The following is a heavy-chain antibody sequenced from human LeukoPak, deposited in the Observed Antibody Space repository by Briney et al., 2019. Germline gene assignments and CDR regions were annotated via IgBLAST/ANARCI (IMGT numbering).Heavy chain of an antibody. CDR3: AKGYYYDSSGYYEDAFDI. J-gene: IGHJ3*02. Sequence: GGSLRLSCAASGFTFSDYYMSWIRQAPGKGLEWVSYISSSGSTIYYADSVKGRFTISRDNAKNSLYLQMNSLRAEDTAVYYCAKGYYYDSSGYYEDAFDIWGQGTMVTVSS. V-gene: IGHV3-11*01. CDR1: GFTFSDYY. CDR2: ISSSGSTI. D-gene: IGHD3-22*01.